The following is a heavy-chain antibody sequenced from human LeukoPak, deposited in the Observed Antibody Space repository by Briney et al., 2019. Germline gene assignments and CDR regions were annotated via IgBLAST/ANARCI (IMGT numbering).Heavy chain of an antibody. CDR3: ARGLPGIGSRDYYYYMDV. D-gene: IGHD1-26*01. CDR2: INHSENT. CDR1: GESFSGYY. J-gene: IGHJ6*03. Sequence: SDTLSLPCAVYGESFSGYYWSWIRQPSGKGLEWIGEINHSENTNYNPSLKSRVTISVDTSKNQFSLKLSSVTAAETAVYYCARGLPGIGSRDYYYYMDVWGKGTTVTVSS. V-gene: IGHV4-34*01.